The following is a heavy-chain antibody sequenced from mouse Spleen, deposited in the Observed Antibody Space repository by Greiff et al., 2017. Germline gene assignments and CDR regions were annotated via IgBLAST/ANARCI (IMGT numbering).Heavy chain of an antibody. J-gene: IGHJ3*01. D-gene: IGHD1-1*01. Sequence: EVQLQQSGAELVKPGASVKLSCTASGFNFNDYYMHWVKQRPEQGLEWIGRIDPEDGETKYAPKLQGKATITADTYSNTSYLQISSLTSEDTAVYYCARGIITTVVATPYWGQGTLVTVSA. V-gene: IGHV14-2*01. CDR3: ARGIITTVVATPY. CDR1: GFNFNDYY. CDR2: IDPEDGET.